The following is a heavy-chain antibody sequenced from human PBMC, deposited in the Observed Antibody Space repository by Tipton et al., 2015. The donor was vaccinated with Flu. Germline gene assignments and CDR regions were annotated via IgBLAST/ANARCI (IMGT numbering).Heavy chain of an antibody. CDR3: ARDPVGYYDNSAYYIFDY. J-gene: IGHJ4*02. D-gene: IGHD3-22*01. CDR2: IYYSGST. Sequence: TLSLTCTVSGGSISSYYWSWIRQPPGKGLEWIGHIYYSGSTNYNPSLKSRVTISVDTSKTQFSLRLSSVTAADTAVYYCARDPVGYYDNSAYYIFDYWGQGALVTVSS. V-gene: IGHV4-59*12. CDR1: GGSISSYY.